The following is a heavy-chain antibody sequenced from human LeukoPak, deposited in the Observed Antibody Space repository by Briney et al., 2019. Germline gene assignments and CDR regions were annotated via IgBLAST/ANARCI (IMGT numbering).Heavy chain of an antibody. CDR1: GSGFSFSSCA. CDR3: ARGYSNLAY. J-gene: IGHJ4*02. D-gene: IGHD5-18*01. CDR2: ISGSGDST. V-gene: IGHV3-23*01. Sequence: GGSLRLSCAASGSGFSFSSCAMSWVRQAPGKGLEWVSGISGSGDSTHYADSVKGRFTISRDNSKNTLFLQMNSLRVEDTAVYYCARGYSNLAYWGQGTLVTVSS.